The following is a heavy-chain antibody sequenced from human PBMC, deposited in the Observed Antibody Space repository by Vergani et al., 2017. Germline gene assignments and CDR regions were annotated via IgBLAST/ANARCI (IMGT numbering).Heavy chain of an antibody. CDR1: AFTFSSYS. CDR2: ITSSGSYG. Sequence: EVQLVESGGGLVKPGGSLRLSCAASAFTFSSYSMNWVRQAPGKGLEWVSSITSSGSYGYYADSVKGRFTISRDNAKNSLYRQRNSLRAEDTAVYYCARGANWNYFGSGYYMDGWGKGTTVTVS. D-gene: IGHD1-7*01. CDR3: ARGANWNYFGSGYYMDG. V-gene: IGHV3-21*01. J-gene: IGHJ6*03.